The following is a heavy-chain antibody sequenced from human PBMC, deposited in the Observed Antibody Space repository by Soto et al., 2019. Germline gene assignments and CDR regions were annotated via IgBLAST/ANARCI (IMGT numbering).Heavy chain of an antibody. CDR1: GGTFSSYA. Sequence: ASLKVSCKASGGTFSSYAISWVRQAPGQGLEWMGWISAYNGNTNYAQKLQGRVTMTTDTSTSTAYMELRSLRSEDTAVYYCASSVAKYYYYGMDVWGQGTTVTVSS. CDR3: ASSVAKYYYYGMDV. D-gene: IGHD5-12*01. J-gene: IGHJ6*01. CDR2: ISAYNGNT. V-gene: IGHV1-18*01.